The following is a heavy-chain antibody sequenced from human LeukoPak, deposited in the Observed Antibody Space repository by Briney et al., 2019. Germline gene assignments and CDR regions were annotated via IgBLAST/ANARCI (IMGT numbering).Heavy chain of an antibody. CDR1: GYTSTGYY. D-gene: IGHD3-22*01. V-gene: IGHV1-2*02. CDR2: INPKSGDT. Sequence: ASLKVSCKTSGYTSTGYYIHWVRQAPGQGLEWMAWINPKSGDTNYAQKFKGRATMTGDTSISTAHMELSRLRSDDTALYYGARVGHYYDSCGYYTFDYWGQGTLVTVSS. CDR3: ARVGHYYDSCGYYTFDY. J-gene: IGHJ4*02.